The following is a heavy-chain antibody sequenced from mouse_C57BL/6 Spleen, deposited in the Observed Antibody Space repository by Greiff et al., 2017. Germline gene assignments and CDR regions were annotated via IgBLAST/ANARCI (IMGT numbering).Heavy chain of an antibody. V-gene: IGHV7-1*01. Sequence: EVMLVESGGGLVQSGRSLRLSCATSGFTFSDFYMEWVRQAPGKGLEWIAASRNKANDYTTEYSASVKGRFIVSRDTSQSILYLQMNALRAEDTAIYYCARDAIYYDYPYWYFDVWGTGTTVTVSS. CDR1: GFTFSDFY. CDR2: SRNKANDYTT. J-gene: IGHJ1*03. CDR3: ARDAIYYDYPYWYFDV. D-gene: IGHD2-4*01.